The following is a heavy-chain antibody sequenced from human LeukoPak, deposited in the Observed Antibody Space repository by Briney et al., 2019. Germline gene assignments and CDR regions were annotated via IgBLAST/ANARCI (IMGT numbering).Heavy chain of an antibody. Sequence: PSETLSLTCTVSGYSISSGYYWGWIRQPPGKGLEWIGSIYHSGSTYYNPSLKSRVTISVDTSKNQFSLKLSSVTAADTAVYYCARGRTEIFGVVIRGYYFYYWGQGTLVTVSS. CDR1: GYSISSGYY. CDR3: ARGRTEIFGVVIRGYYFYY. CDR2: IYHSGST. D-gene: IGHD3-3*01. V-gene: IGHV4-38-2*02. J-gene: IGHJ4*02.